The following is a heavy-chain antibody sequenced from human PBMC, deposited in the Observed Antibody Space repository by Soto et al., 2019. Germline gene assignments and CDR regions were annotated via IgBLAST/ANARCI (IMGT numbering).Heavy chain of an antibody. V-gene: IGHV1-8*02. CDR2: MAPYSGNT. CDR1: GYTFSSYD. CDR3: ARVYGAGSFEY. J-gene: IGHJ4*02. D-gene: IGHD3-10*01. Sequence: ASVNVSCKASGYTFSSYDIHWLRQATGQGLEWVGWMAPYSGNTGYAQNFQGRVTMTRDTSINTAYMELSSLRSEDTAIYYCARVYGAGSFEYWGQGTLVTVSS.